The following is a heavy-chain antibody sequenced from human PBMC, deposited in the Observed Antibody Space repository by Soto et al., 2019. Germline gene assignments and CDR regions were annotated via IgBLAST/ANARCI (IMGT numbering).Heavy chain of an antibody. D-gene: IGHD6-19*01. CDR2: INHSGST. CDR3: ARVQWLVPFDY. J-gene: IGHJ4*02. CDR1: GGSFSGYY. V-gene: IGHV4-34*01. Sequence: LSLTCAVYGGSFSGYYWSWIRQPPGKGLEWIGEINHSGSTNYNPSLKSRVTISVDTSKNQFSLKLSSVTAADTAVYYCARVQWLVPFDYWGQGTLVTVSS.